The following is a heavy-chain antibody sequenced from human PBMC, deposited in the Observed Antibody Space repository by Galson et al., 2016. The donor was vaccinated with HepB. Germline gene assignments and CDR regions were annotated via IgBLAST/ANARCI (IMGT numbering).Heavy chain of an antibody. V-gene: IGHV2-5*08. CDR1: GFSLSPSGVC. J-gene: IGHJ1*01. CDR2: IFWDDDK. D-gene: IGHD3-9*01. CDR3: AHTSLTGFPIYFQH. Sequence: PALVKPTQTLTLTCTFSGFSLSPSGVCVTWIRQPPGKALEWLALIFWDDDKLYSPSLKSRLTITTDTSNNQVVVTMTNMDPVDTATYYCAHTSLTGFPIYFQHWGQGTLVTVSS.